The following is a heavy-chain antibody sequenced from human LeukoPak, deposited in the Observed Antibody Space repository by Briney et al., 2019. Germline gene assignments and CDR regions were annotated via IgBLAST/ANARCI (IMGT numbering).Heavy chain of an antibody. CDR3: AKAKYSGYDDAFDI. CDR2: ISGNGGDT. J-gene: IGHJ3*02. CDR1: GFTFSSYA. D-gene: IGHD5-12*01. V-gene: IGHV3-23*01. Sequence: TGGSLRLSCAASGFTFSSYAMSWVREAPGKGLEWVSGISGNGGDTYYTDSVKGRFTISRDNSKNTLYLQMNSLRVEDTAVYYCAKAKYSGYDDAFDIWGQGTMVTVSS.